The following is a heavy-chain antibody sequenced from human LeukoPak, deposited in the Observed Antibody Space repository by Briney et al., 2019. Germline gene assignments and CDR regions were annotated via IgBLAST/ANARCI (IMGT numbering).Heavy chain of an antibody. Sequence: SETLSLTCAVYGGSFSGYYWSCIRQPPGKGLEWIGEINHSGSTNYNPSLKSRVTISVDTSKNQFSLKLSSVTAADTAVYYCARVILWFGAPYGMDVWGQGTTVTVSS. CDR2: INHSGST. V-gene: IGHV4-34*01. J-gene: IGHJ6*02. CDR1: GGSFSGYY. D-gene: IGHD3-10*01. CDR3: ARVILWFGAPYGMDV.